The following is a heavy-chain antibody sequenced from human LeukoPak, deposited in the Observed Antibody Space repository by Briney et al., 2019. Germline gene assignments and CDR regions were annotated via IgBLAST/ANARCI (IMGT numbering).Heavy chain of an antibody. D-gene: IGHD6-19*01. CDR1: GFTFSSYT. Sequence: GGSLRLSCAASGFTFSSYTMNWVRQAPGRGLEWVSCISSSSTYMLYADSAKGRFTISRDNAKNSLYLQMNSLRAEDTAVYYCARPGIAVAGEFFDYWGQGTLVTVSS. J-gene: IGHJ4*02. CDR2: ISSSSTYM. CDR3: ARPGIAVAGEFFDY. V-gene: IGHV3-21*01.